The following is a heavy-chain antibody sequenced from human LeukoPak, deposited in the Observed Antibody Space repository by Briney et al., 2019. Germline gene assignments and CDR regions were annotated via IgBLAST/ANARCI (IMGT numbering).Heavy chain of an antibody. CDR3: ARVPEGPYYYDSSGYDYWYFDL. CDR2: IIPIFGTA. D-gene: IGHD3-22*01. J-gene: IGHJ2*01. CDR1: GYTFTGYY. Sequence: ASVKVSCKASGYTFTGYYMHWVRQAPGQGLEWMGGIIPIFGTANYAQKFQGRVTITADKSTSTAYMELSSLRSEDTAVYYCARVPEGPYYYDSSGYDYWYFDLWGRGTLVTVSS. V-gene: IGHV1-69*06.